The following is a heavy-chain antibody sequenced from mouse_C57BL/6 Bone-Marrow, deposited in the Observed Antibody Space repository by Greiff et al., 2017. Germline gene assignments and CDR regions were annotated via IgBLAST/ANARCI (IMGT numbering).Heavy chain of an antibody. Sequence: EVMLVESGGGLVKPGGSLKLPCAVSGFTFSSYAMSWVRQTPEKRLEWVATISDGGSYTYYPDNVKGRFTIYRDNAKNHLYLQMSHLKSEDTAMYYCTRGANWNGMDYWGQGTSVTVSS. CDR3: TRGANWNGMDY. V-gene: IGHV5-4*03. J-gene: IGHJ4*01. CDR1: GFTFSSYA. CDR2: ISDGGSYT. D-gene: IGHD4-1*01.